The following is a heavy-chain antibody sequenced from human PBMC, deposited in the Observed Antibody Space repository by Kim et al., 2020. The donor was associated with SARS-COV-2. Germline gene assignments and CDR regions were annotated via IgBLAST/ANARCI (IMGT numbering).Heavy chain of an antibody. CDR2: IYSGGST. CDR1: GFTVSSNY. Sequence: GGSLRLSCAASGFTVSSNYMSWVRQAPGKGLEWVSVIYSGGSTYYADSVKGRFTISRDTSKNTLYLQMNSLRAADTAVYYCARLKWATSGSSPFDYWGQGTLVTVSS. J-gene: IGHJ4*02. D-gene: IGHD3-10*01. CDR3: ARLKWATSGSSPFDY. V-gene: IGHV3-66*02.